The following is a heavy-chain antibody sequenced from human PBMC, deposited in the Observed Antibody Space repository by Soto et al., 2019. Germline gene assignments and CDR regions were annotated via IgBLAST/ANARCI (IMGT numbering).Heavy chain of an antibody. CDR1: GASITSGDYY. V-gene: IGHV4-30-4*01. Sequence: QVQLQESGPGLVKPSQTLSLSCTVSGASITSGDYYWSWIRQTAGKGLEWIGYIYYSRITNYNPSLKSRVIISANTSKNLFSLNLTSVTAADTAVYFCARAQTVMMPGLWDVWGQGTTVTVSS. CDR3: ARAQTVMMPGLWDV. CDR2: IYYSRIT. J-gene: IGHJ6*02. D-gene: IGHD4-17*01.